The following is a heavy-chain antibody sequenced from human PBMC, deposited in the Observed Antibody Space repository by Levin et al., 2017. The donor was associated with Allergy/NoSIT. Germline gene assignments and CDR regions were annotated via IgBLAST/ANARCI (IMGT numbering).Heavy chain of an antibody. D-gene: IGHD1-26*01. CDR1: GFTFSSYG. CDR2: ISYDGSNK. V-gene: IGHV3-30*18. Sequence: PGGSLRLSCAASGFTFSSYGMHWVRQAPGKGLEWVAVISYDGSNKYYADSVKGRFTISRDNSKNTLYLQMNSLRAEDTAVYYCAKAQTGSYWSSGVDYWGQGTLVTVSS. J-gene: IGHJ4*02. CDR3: AKAQTGSYWSSGVDY.